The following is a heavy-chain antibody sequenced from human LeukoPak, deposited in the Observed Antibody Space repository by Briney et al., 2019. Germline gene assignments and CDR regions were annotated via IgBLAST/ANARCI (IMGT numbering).Heavy chain of an antibody. D-gene: IGHD3-22*01. CDR3: AGAEYYYDSSGYVHFDY. CDR2: INSDGSST. Sequence: GGSLRLSCAASGFTFSSYWMHWVRQAPGKGLVWVSRINSDGSSTSYADSVKGRFTISRDNAKNTLYLQMNSLRAEDTAVYYCAGAEYYYDSSGYVHFDYWGQGTLSPSPQ. V-gene: IGHV3-74*01. CDR1: GFTFSSYW. J-gene: IGHJ4*02.